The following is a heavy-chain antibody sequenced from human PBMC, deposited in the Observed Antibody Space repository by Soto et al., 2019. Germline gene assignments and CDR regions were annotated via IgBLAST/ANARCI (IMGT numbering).Heavy chain of an antibody. CDR2: IYPGDSDT. CDR1: GYSFTSYW. CDR3: AGPRYYDSSGYPESDAFDI. D-gene: IGHD3-22*01. Sequence: GESLKISCKGSGYSFTSYWIGWVRQMPGKGLEWMGIIYPGDSDTRYSPSFQGQVTISADKSISTAYLQWSSLKASDTAMYYCAGPRYYDSSGYPESDAFDIWGQGTMVTVSS. V-gene: IGHV5-51*01. J-gene: IGHJ3*02.